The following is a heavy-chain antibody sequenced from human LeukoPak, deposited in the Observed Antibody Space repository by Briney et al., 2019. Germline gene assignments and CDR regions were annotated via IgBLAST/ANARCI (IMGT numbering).Heavy chain of an antibody. J-gene: IGHJ4*02. V-gene: IGHV3-48*03. CDR2: ISSSGSTI. CDR1: GFTLSSYE. Sequence: PGGSLRLSCAASGFTLSSYEMNWVRQAPGKGLEWVSYISSSGSTIYYADSVKGRFTISRDNAKNSLYLQMNSLRAEDTAVYYCARGGDDILTGYYYYWGQGTLVTVSS. CDR3: ARGGDDILTGYYYY. D-gene: IGHD3-9*01.